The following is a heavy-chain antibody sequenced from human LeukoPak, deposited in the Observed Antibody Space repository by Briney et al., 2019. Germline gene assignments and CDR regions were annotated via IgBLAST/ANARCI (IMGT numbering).Heavy chain of an antibody. Sequence: AASVKVSCKASGYTFSGYYMQWVRQAPGQGLEWMGWINPNSGGTTYAQKFQGRVTMTRDTSISTAYMEVSRLRPDDTAVYYCARDHCSTTACYEDYYHGLDVWGQGTTVTVSS. CDR2: INPNSGGT. CDR3: ARDHCSTTACYEDYYHGLDV. D-gene: IGHD2-2*01. V-gene: IGHV1-2*02. J-gene: IGHJ6*02. CDR1: GYTFSGYY.